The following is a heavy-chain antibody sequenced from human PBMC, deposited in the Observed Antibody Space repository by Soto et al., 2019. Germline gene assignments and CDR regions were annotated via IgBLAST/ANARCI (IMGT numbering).Heavy chain of an antibody. CDR2: VYHSGST. J-gene: IGHJ4*02. Sequence: QLQLQESGPGLVEPSETLSLTCTVSGGSINTGRYYWGWIRQPPGKGLEWVASVYHSGSTYYNPSRTGRVTISVATSRNQFSLKVNSVTAADTAMFYCARIGNFYGSGSYYDTPFDSWGQGTLVTVSS. CDR3: ARIGNFYGSGSYYDTPFDS. CDR1: GGSINTGRYY. D-gene: IGHD3-10*01. V-gene: IGHV4-39*01.